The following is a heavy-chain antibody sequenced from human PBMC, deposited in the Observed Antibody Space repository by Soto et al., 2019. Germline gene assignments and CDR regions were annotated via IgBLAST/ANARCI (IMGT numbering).Heavy chain of an antibody. CDR3: AREPEDGVPGDY. V-gene: IGHV1-3*01. CDR2: IIVSNGSP. CDR1: GYTFTSHT. Sequence: QVQLVQSGAEVKEPGASVRVSCKASGYTFTSHTLHWARQAPGQGLEWMGWIIVSNGSPRYAPQFQGRVTFGRDTSATTAYMELSSLTSEDTAVYCCAREPEDGVPGDYWGQGALVGVSS. J-gene: IGHJ4*02. D-gene: IGHD3-3*01.